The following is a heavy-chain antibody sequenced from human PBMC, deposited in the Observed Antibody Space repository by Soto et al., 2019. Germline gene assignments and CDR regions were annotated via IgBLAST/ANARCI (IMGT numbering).Heavy chain of an antibody. CDR2: ISYDGSNK. CDR3: AKEGYYFWSGYFPPTGYYYYYYMDV. Sequence: PGGSLRLSCAASGFTFSSYGMHWVRQAPGKGLEWVAVISYDGSNKYYADSVKGRFTISRDNSKNTLYLQMNSLRAEDTAVYYCAKEGYYFWSGYFPPTGYYYYYYMDVWGKGTTVTVSS. J-gene: IGHJ6*03. CDR1: GFTFSSYG. V-gene: IGHV3-30*18. D-gene: IGHD3-3*01.